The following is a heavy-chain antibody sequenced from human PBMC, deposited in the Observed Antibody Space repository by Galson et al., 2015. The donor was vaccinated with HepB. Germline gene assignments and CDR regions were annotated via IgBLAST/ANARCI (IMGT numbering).Heavy chain of an antibody. V-gene: IGHV3-9*01. CDR1: GFTFDDYG. CDR2: ISWNGEKI. CDR3: AKGLNSNARPLYYVSSGYGIHG. D-gene: IGHD3-22*01. Sequence: SLRLSCAASGFTFDDYGMHWVRQVPGKGLEWVSGISWNGEKINYAESVKGRFNTSRDNARSSLYLEMNSLRPEDTAFYYCAKGLNSNARPLYYVSSGYGIHGCGQGPTVTVSS. J-gene: IGHJ6*02.